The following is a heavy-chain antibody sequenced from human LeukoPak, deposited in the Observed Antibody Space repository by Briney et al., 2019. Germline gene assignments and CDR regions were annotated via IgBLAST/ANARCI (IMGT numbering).Heavy chain of an antibody. CDR2: ISSSSSYI. V-gene: IGHV3-21*01. D-gene: IGHD2-2*01. Sequence: GGSLRLSCAASGLTFSSYSMNGVRQAPGKGLVGVSSISSSSSYIHYADAVKGRFTISRDNAKNSLYMQMNRLRAEDTAVYYCASKCSSTSCYGGYYWGQGTLVTVSS. J-gene: IGHJ4*02. CDR3: ASKCSSTSCYGGYY. CDR1: GLTFSSYS.